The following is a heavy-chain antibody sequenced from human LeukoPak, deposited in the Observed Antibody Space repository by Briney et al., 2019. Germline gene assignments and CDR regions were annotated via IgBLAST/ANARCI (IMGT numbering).Heavy chain of an antibody. CDR2: IYYSGST. Sequence: SETLSPTCTVSSGSITSYYWSWIRQPPGKGLEWIGYIYYSGSTDYNPSLKSRVTISVDTSKNQFSLRLRSVTVADTAVYYCARHREGYYSYGMDVWGQGTTVTVSS. CDR1: SGSITSYY. V-gene: IGHV4-59*08. J-gene: IGHJ6*02. CDR3: ARHREGYYSYGMDV.